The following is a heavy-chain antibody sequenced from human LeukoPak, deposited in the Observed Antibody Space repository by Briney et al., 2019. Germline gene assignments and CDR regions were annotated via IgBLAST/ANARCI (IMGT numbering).Heavy chain of an antibody. V-gene: IGHV1-2*02. Sequence: ASVKVSCKASGYTFTGYYMHWVRQAPGQGLEWMGWINPNSGGTNYAQKFQGRVTMTRDTAISTAYMEQSRLRSDDTAVYYCASYRDSSSPGDCFDYWGQGTLVTVSS. CDR2: INPNSGGT. J-gene: IGHJ4*02. CDR1: GYTFTGYY. CDR3: ASYRDSSSPGDCFDY. D-gene: IGHD6-6*01.